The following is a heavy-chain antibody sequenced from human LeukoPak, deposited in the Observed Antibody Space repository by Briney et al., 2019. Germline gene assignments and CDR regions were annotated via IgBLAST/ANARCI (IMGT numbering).Heavy chain of an antibody. CDR3: AKGSVLRYFDWLLGGPLDY. Sequence: GGSLRLSCAASRFTFSSYGMHWVRQAPGKGLEWVAFIRYDGSNKYYADSVKGRFTISRDNSKNTLYLQMNSLRAEDTAVYYCAKGSVLRYFDWLLGGPLDYWGQGTLVTVSS. V-gene: IGHV3-30*02. D-gene: IGHD3-9*01. CDR2: IRYDGSNK. J-gene: IGHJ4*02. CDR1: RFTFSSYG.